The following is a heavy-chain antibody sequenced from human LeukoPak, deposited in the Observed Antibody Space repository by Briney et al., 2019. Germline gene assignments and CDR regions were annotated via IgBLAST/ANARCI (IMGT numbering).Heavy chain of an antibody. D-gene: IGHD2-21*02. V-gene: IGHV1-69*05. CDR3: ARDRARVVTGYYFDY. CDR2: IIPIFGTA. J-gene: IGHJ4*02. Sequence: ASVKVSFKSSVGTFSSYAISWVRQPPGQGLEWMGGIIPIFGTANYAQKFQGRVTITTDESTSTAYMELSSLRSEDTAVYYCARDRARVVTGYYFDYWGQGTLVTVSS. CDR1: VGTFSSYA.